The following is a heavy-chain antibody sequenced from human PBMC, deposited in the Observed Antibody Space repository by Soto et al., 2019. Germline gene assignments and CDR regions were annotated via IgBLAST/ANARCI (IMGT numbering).Heavy chain of an antibody. CDR2: IWYDGSNK. J-gene: IGHJ6*02. CDR1: GFTFSSYG. Sequence: GGSLRLSCAASGFTFSSYGMHWVRQAPGKGLEWVAVIWYDGSNKYYADSVKGRFTISRDNSKNTLYLQMNSLRAEDTAVYYCAREGRKITIFGVVIIAKNMDVWGQGTTVTVSS. CDR3: AREGRKITIFGVVIIAKNMDV. D-gene: IGHD3-3*01. V-gene: IGHV3-33*01.